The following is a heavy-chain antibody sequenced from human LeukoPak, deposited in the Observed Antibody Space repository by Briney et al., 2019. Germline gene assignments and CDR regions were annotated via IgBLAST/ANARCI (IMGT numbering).Heavy chain of an antibody. CDR2: IWYDGSNK. J-gene: IGHJ5*02. Sequence: GGSLRLSCAASGFTFRSYGMHWVRQAPGKGLEWVAVIWYDGSNKYYADSVKGRFTISRDNSKNTLYLQMNSLRAEDTAVYYCARATSTVGWFDPWGQGTLVTVSS. D-gene: IGHD2-2*01. V-gene: IGHV3-33*01. CDR3: ARATSTVGWFDP. CDR1: GFTFRSYG.